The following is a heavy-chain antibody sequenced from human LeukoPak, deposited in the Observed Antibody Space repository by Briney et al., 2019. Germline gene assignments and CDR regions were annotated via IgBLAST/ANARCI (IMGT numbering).Heavy chain of an antibody. CDR3: VVGGSPGY. CDR1: GLAFSAYN. V-gene: IGHV3-74*01. CDR2: ISTDGYTT. Sequence: GGSLRLSCAACGLAFSAYNMHWVRQAPRKGVVCLSRISTDGYTTDYADFVQGRFTASRDNTKNTWSLEMNSLRAEDTAVYYCVVGGSPGYWGQGTLVTVSS. J-gene: IGHJ4*02. D-gene: IGHD2-15*01.